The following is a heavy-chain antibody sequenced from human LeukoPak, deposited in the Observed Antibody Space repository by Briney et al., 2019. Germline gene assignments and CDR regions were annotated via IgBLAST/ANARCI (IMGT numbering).Heavy chain of an antibody. CDR2: INPDSGAT. D-gene: IGHD3-10*01. CDR1: GYAFTRYN. Sequence: ASAKVSCKASGYAFTRYNFHLVRQAPGQGLEWMGWINPDSGATNYAQKFQGRVTMTWDTSISTAYMELNSLRSDDTAVYYCATGGGYFYDYWGQGTLVTVSS. CDR3: ATGGGYFYDY. J-gene: IGHJ4*02. V-gene: IGHV1-2*02.